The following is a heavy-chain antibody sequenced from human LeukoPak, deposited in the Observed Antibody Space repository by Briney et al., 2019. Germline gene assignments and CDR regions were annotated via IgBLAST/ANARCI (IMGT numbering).Heavy chain of an antibody. CDR1: GFTFSSYG. Sequence: GGSPRLSCAASGFTFSSYGMHWVRQAPGKGLEWVAVISYDGSNKYYADSVKGRFTISRDNSKNTLYLQMDSLRAEDTAVYYCAKDTEHYDFWSGSLFEDDYWGQGTLVTVSS. J-gene: IGHJ4*02. D-gene: IGHD3-3*01. CDR3: AKDTEHYDFWSGSLFEDDY. CDR2: ISYDGSNK. V-gene: IGHV3-30*18.